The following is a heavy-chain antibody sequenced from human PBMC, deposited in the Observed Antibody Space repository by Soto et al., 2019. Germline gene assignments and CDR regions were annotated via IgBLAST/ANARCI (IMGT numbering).Heavy chain of an antibody. CDR2: IYYSGST. CDR3: ARDDGRAFDI. Sequence: QVQLQESGPGLVRPSETLSLTCNVSGGSVSSYYWNWIRQPPGKGLEWIAYIYYSGSTIYNPSLTSRVTISVDTSKNQFSLKLTSVTAADTAVYYCARDDGRAFDIWGQGTMVAVSS. CDR1: GGSVSSYY. J-gene: IGHJ3*02. V-gene: IGHV4-59*02.